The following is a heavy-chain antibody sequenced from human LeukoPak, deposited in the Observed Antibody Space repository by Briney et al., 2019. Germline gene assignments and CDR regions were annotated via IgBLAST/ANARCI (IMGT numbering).Heavy chain of an antibody. CDR1: GGSLSSYF. Sequence: SETLSLTCTVSGGSLSSYFWSWIRQPPGKGLEWIAYIYYSGSTNYNPSHKSRVTISVDTSKNQFSLKLSSVTAADTAVYYCARQPSSWFTSFDSWGQGTLVTVSS. CDR2: IYYSGST. CDR3: ARQPSSWFTSFDS. D-gene: IGHD6-13*01. V-gene: IGHV4-59*01. J-gene: IGHJ4*02.